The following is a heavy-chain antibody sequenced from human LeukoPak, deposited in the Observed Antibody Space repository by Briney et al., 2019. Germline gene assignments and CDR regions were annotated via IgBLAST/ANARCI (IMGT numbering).Heavy chain of an antibody. CDR3: AKDPSNYGSGSYYRKNYYYYYMDV. J-gene: IGHJ6*03. Sequence: GGSLRLSCAASGFTFSSYGMHWVRQAPGKGLEWVAVISYDGSNKYYADSVKGRFTISRDNSKNTLYLQMNSLRAEDTAVYYCAKDPSNYGSGSYYRKNYYYYYMDVWGKGTTVTVSS. V-gene: IGHV3-30*18. CDR2: ISYDGSNK. CDR1: GFTFSSYG. D-gene: IGHD3-10*01.